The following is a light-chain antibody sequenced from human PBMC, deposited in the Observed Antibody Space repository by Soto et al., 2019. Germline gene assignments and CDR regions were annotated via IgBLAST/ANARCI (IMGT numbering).Light chain of an antibody. CDR3: QQLNSYPRT. V-gene: IGKV1-9*01. J-gene: IGKJ1*01. CDR2: GAS. Sequence: IQLTQSPSSLSASVGDRVTITCRASQAISSYLDWYQQKPWRAPNLLIYGASTLQSGLPSRFSGSGAGTDFTLTISSLQPEDFATYSCQQLNSYPRTFGQGTMVEIK. CDR1: QAISSY.